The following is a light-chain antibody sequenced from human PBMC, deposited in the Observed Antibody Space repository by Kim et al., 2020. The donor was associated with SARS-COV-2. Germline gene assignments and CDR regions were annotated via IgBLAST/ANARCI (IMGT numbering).Light chain of an antibody. CDR3: QSYDSSTWV. J-gene: IGLJ3*02. V-gene: IGLV6-57*03. CDR1: SDTSATNY. Sequence: KTVTIPGTRTSDTSATNYVQWYQQRPGRAPTTVIYEDYQRPSGVPDRFSASIDISSNSASLTISGLKTEDEADYYCQSYDSSTWVFGGGTQLTVL. CDR2: EDY.